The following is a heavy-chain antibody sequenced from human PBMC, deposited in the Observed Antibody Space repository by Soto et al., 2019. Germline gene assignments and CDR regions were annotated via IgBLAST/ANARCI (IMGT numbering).Heavy chain of an antibody. CDR1: GDSIRSGSYH. CDR3: VRHAGDRLWYFDY. J-gene: IGHJ4*02. V-gene: IGHV4-39*01. CDR2: IYYSGTT. Sequence: SETLSLTCTVSGDSIRSGSYHWAWIRQSPGKGLEWIASIYYSGTTYYNPSLKSRVTISVDTSRNQLSVNLGSVTAADTAAYFCVRHAGDRLWYFDYWGQGTLVTVSS. D-gene: IGHD2-21*01.